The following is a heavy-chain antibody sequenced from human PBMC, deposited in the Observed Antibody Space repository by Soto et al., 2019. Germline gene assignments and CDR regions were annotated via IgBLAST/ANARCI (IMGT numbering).Heavy chain of an antibody. CDR2: INPDTGGT. V-gene: IGHV1-2*04. D-gene: IGHD6-13*01. CDR1: GYTFTAYY. CDR3: ARAIARDGSSWYRGGYDS. J-gene: IGHJ4*02. Sequence: QVRLLQSGAEVKESGASVKVSCEASGYTFTAYYIHWVRQAPGQGLEWMGWINPDTGGTDYAQKFQGWVTMTRDKPITTAFMELASLKIDDTAVYYCARAIARDGSSWYRGGYDSWGQGTLVTVSS.